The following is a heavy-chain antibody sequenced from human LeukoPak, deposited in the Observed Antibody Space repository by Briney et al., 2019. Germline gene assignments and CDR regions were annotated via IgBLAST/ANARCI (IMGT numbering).Heavy chain of an antibody. CDR3: ARELGYCSGGSCYGDY. D-gene: IGHD2-15*01. V-gene: IGHV3-21*01. Sequence: GGSLRLSCAASGFTFSSYSMNWVRQAPGKGLEWVSSISSSSSYIYYADSVKGRLTISRDNAKNSLYLQMNSLRAEDTAVYYCARELGYCSGGSCYGDYWGQGTLVTVSS. J-gene: IGHJ4*02. CDR1: GFTFSSYS. CDR2: ISSSSSYI.